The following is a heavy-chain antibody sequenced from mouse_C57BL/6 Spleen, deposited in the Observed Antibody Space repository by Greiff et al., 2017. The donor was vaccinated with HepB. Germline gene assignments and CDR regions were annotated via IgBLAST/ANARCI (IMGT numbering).Heavy chain of an antibody. D-gene: IGHD1-1*01. J-gene: IGHJ2*01. CDR3: ARDGDYYGSSCFDY. CDR1: GYSITSGYY. CDR2: ISYDGSN. V-gene: IGHV3-6*01. Sequence: EVQLQESGPGLVKPSQSLSLTCSVTGYSITSGYYWNWIRQFPGNKLEWMGYISYDGSNNSNPSLKNRISITRDTSKNQFFLKLNSVTTEDTATYYCARDGDYYGSSCFDYWGQGTTLTVSS.